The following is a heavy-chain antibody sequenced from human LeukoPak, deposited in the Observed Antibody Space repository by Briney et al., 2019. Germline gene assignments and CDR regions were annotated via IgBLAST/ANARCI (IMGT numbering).Heavy chain of an antibody. CDR2: IYYSGST. CDR3: ARDRDGYNYY. J-gene: IGHJ4*02. V-gene: IGHV4-39*07. D-gene: IGHD5-24*01. Sequence: SETLSLTCTVSEGSISSNSYYWGWIRQPPGKGLEWIGTIYYSGSTYYSPSLKSRVAISVDTSKNQFSLKLSSVTAADTAVYYCARDRDGYNYYWGQGTLVTVSS. CDR1: EGSISSNSYY.